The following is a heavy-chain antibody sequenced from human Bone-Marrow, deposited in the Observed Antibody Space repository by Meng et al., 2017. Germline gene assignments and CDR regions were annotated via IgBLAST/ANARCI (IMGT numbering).Heavy chain of an antibody. CDR2: ISSSGSTI. J-gene: IGHJ3*02. D-gene: IGHD3-22*01. CDR1: GFTFSSYE. CDR3: ARGSPRGVEYYYNSSGYYLGRAFDI. V-gene: IGHV3-48*03. Sequence: GESLKISCAASGFTFSSYEMNWVRQAPGKGLEWVSYISSSGSTIYYADSVKGRFTISRDNAKNSLYLQMNSLRAEDTAVYYCARGSPRGVEYYYNSSGYYLGRAFDIWGQETIVTVSS.